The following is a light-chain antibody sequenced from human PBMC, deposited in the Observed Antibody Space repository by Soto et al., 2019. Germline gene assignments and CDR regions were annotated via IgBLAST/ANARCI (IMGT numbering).Light chain of an antibody. CDR2: AAS. Sequence: DIQMTKXPSSLSASVGDRVTITCRASQSISSYLNWYQQKPGKAPKLLIYAASSLQSGVPSRFSGSGSGTDFTLTISSLQPEDFATYYCQQSYSTRITFGQGTRLEI. V-gene: IGKV1-39*01. CDR1: QSISSY. CDR3: QQSYSTRIT. J-gene: IGKJ5*01.